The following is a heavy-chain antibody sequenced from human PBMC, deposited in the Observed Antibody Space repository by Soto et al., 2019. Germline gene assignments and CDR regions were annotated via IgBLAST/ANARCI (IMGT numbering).Heavy chain of an antibody. J-gene: IGHJ6*02. CDR2: INPSGGST. Sequence: ASVKVSCKASGYTFTSYYMHWVRQAPGQGLEWMGIINPSGGSTSYAQKLQGRVTMTTDTSTSTAYMELRSLRSDDTAVYYCARDCSSTSCYARYYYYGMDVWGQGTTVTVSS. CDR1: GYTFTSYY. V-gene: IGHV1-46*01. D-gene: IGHD2-2*01. CDR3: ARDCSSTSCYARYYYYGMDV.